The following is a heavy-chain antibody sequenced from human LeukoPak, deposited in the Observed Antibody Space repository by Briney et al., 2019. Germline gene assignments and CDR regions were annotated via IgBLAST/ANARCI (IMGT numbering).Heavy chain of an antibody. CDR3: ARRYSGYDFGY. CDR2: INPSGGST. J-gene: IGHJ4*02. Sequence: GASVRVSCKASGYTFTVYNIHWVRQAPGRGLEWMGRINPSGGSTIYAQKFQGRVTMTSDTSTTTVYMEMNSLRPEDTAVYSCARRYSGYDFGYWGQGTLVTVSS. CDR1: GYTFTVYN. D-gene: IGHD5-12*01. V-gene: IGHV1-46*01.